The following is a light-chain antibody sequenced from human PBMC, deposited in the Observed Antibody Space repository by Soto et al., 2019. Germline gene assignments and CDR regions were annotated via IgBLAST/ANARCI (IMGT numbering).Light chain of an antibody. Sequence: EIVLTQSPATLSLYPGERATLSCRASQSISSYLAWYQQKPGQAPRILIYDASYRATGIPARFSGSGSGTDFTLTISSLEPEDFALYYCQHRNSWPLTFGGGTKVEIK. J-gene: IGKJ4*01. CDR2: DAS. V-gene: IGKV3-11*01. CDR1: QSISSY. CDR3: QHRNSWPLT.